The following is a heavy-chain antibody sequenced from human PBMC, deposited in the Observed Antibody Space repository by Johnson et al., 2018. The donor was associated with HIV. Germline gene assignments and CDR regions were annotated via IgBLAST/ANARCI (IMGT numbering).Heavy chain of an antibody. Sequence: QVQLVESGGGLVQPGGSLRLSCAASGFTFSSYAMHWVRQAPGKGLEWVAVISYDGSNKYYADSVKGRFTISRDNSKNTLYLQMNSLRAEDTALYYCARGMYSSGWPDAFDIGSQGTMVTVSS. J-gene: IGHJ3*02. D-gene: IGHD6-19*01. CDR3: ARGMYSSGWPDAFDI. CDR1: GFTFSSYA. CDR2: ISYDGSNK. V-gene: IGHV3-30-3*01.